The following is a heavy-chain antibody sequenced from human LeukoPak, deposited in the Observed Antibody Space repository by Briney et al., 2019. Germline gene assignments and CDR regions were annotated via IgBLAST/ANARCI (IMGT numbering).Heavy chain of an antibody. CDR1: GFSFSDYS. CDR2: ISASGSTI. D-gene: IGHD3-10*01. J-gene: IGHJ4*02. Sequence: PGGSLRLSCAASGFSFSDYSMNWVRQAPGKGLEWLSYISASGSTIYYADSVKGRFTISRDNAKNTLFLHMNSLRAEDTAVYSCAKGYYGSGSYGWFDYWGQGTLVTVSS. CDR3: AKGYYGSGSYGWFDY. V-gene: IGHV3-48*01.